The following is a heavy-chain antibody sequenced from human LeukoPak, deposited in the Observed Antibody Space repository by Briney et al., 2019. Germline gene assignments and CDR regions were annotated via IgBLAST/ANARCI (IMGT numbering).Heavy chain of an antibody. CDR3: ARGDYYDSSGYYHTGPYFDY. CDR2: IYYSGST. V-gene: IGHV4-59*06. D-gene: IGHD3-22*01. CDR1: GGSISGYY. J-gene: IGHJ4*02. Sequence: TSETLSLTCTVSGGSISGYYWSWIRQPPGKGLEWIGYIYYSGSTYYNPSLKSRVTISVDTSKNEFSLKLSPVTAADTAVYYCARGDYYDSSGYYHTGPYFDYWGQGTLVTVSS.